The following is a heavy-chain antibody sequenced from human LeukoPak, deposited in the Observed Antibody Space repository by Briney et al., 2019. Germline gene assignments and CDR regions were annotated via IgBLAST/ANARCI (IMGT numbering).Heavy chain of an antibody. J-gene: IGHJ4*02. CDR2: IKQDGSEI. Sequence: GGSLRLSCAASGFTFSNYWRDWVRQPPGKGLEWVANIKQDGSEIYYVDSVKGRFTISRDNAKNSLYLQMNSLRAEDTAVYYCSRSLDYWGQGTLVTVSS. V-gene: IGHV3-7*01. CDR3: SRSLDY. CDR1: GFTFSNYW.